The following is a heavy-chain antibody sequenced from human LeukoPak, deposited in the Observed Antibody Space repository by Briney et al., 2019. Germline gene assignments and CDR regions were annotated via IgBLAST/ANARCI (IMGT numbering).Heavy chain of an antibody. V-gene: IGHV4-59*11. CDR1: GGSISSHY. Sequence: SGTLSLTCTVSGGSISSHYWSWIRQPPGKGLEWIGYIFYSGSTNYNPSLKSRVTISVDTSESQFSLELSSVTAADTAMYYCARGGSIAPFDSWGQGTLVTVSS. D-gene: IGHD6-6*01. J-gene: IGHJ4*02. CDR3: ARGGSIAPFDS. CDR2: IFYSGST.